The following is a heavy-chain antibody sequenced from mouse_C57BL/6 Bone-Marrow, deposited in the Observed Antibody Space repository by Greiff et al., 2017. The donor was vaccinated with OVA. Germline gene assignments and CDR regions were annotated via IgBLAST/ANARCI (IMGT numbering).Heavy chain of an antibody. CDR3: AHVCYYDNSSMYY. D-gene: IGHD1-1*01. J-gene: IGHJ4*01. V-gene: IGHV8-8*01. CDR2: IWWDDDK. CDR1: GFSLSTYGMG. Sequence: QVTLKESGPGILQPSQTLSLTCSFSGFSLSTYGMGVGWIRQPTGQGLEWLAHIWWDDDKYYNPALKSRLTISKDTYKNQVFLKIANVATADTSTYYCAHVCYYDNSSMYYGGQGTSVTVSS.